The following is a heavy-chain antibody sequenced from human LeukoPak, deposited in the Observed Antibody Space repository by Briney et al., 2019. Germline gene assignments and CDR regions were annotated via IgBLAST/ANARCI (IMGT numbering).Heavy chain of an antibody. V-gene: IGHV3-23*01. CDR3: AKDLGAGRGSVFDY. CDR1: GFTFSNSA. Sequence: PGGSLRLSCAASGFTFSNSAMSWVRQAPGKGLEWVSAISGSGGNTYYADSVKGRFTISKDNSRDTLYLQMNSLRAEDTAIYYCAKDLGAGRGSVFDYWGQGALVTVSS. D-gene: IGHD3-10*01. CDR2: ISGSGGNT. J-gene: IGHJ4*02.